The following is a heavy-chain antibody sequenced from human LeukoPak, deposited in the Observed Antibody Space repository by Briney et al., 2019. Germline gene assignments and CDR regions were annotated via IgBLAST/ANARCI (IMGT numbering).Heavy chain of an antibody. V-gene: IGHV3-30*02. CDR3: AKDPLL. CDR2: IRNDGGNE. Sequence: PGGSLRLSCGASGFTFSDYGMHWVRQAPGKGLEWVAFIRNDGGNEYYADSVKGRFTVSRDNSKNTVFLQMSSLRAEDTAVYYCAKDPLLGGQGTLVTVSP. J-gene: IGHJ4*02. CDR1: GFTFSDYG.